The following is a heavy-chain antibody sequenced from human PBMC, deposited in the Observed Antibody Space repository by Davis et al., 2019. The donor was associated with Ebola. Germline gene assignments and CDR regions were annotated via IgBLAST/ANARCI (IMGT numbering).Heavy chain of an antibody. CDR2: ISSSSSTI. CDR3: ARDVYEAVVSAPPVDN. D-gene: IGHD2-15*01. J-gene: IGHJ4*02. V-gene: IGHV3-48*01. CDR1: GFTFSSYS. Sequence: GESLKISCAASGFTFSSYSMNWVRQAPGKGLEWVSYISSSSSTIYYADSVKGRFTNSRDNAKNTLYLQMNSLRAEDTAVYYCARDVYEAVVSAPPVDNWGQGTLVTVSS.